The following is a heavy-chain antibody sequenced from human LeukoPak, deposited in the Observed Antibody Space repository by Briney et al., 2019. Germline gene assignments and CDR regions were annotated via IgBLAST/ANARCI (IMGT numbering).Heavy chain of an antibody. V-gene: IGHV4-34*01. CDR3: ARDSGSHDY. J-gene: IGHJ4*02. CDR2: INHSGST. Sequence: SETLSLTCAVYGGSFSGYYWSWIRQPPGKGLEWIGEINHSGSTNYNPSLKSRVTISVDTSKNQISMKLSSVTAADTAVYYCARDSGSHDYWGQGTLVTVSS. D-gene: IGHD1-26*01. CDR1: GGSFSGYY.